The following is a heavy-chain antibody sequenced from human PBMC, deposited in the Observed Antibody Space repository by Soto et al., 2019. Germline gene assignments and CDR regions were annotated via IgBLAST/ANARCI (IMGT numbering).Heavy chain of an antibody. V-gene: IGHV1-69*13. CDR2: IIPIFGTA. J-gene: IGHJ4*02. CDR3: ARDRSYYDSSFGY. D-gene: IGHD3-22*01. Sequence: SVKVSCKASGGTFSSYAISWVRQTPGQGLEWMGGIIPIFGTANYAQKFQGRVTITADESTSTAYMELSSLRSEDTAVYYCARDRSYYDSSFGYWGQGTLVTVS. CDR1: GGTFSSYA.